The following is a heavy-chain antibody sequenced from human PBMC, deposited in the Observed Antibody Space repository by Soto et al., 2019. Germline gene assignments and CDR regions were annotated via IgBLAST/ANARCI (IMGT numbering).Heavy chain of an antibody. Sequence: QINLEQSGGGVVHPGRSLRLSCFASGFSLTNHAVHWVRQAPGKGLEWVAVISKEGTEKFYADSVRGRFTVSRDTFKNTLYLQMDNLRPDDTAVYYCARDRDRGDTFGLFYFHYWGQGTLVTVSS. CDR1: GFSLTNHA. D-gene: IGHD5-18*01. J-gene: IGHJ4*02. CDR2: ISKEGTEK. CDR3: ARDRDRGDTFGLFYFHY. V-gene: IGHV3-30*03.